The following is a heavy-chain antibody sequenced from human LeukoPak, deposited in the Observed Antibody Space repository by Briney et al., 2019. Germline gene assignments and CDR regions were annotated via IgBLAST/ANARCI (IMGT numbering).Heavy chain of an antibody. Sequence: PGGSLRLSCAASGFTFDDYGMSWARQVPGKGLEWVSGINWNGDTTTYGDSVKGRFTISRDNAKKSLYLQMNSLRAEDTAFYYCARAYSYGYGYFDHWGQGTLVTVSS. D-gene: IGHD5-18*01. CDR1: GFTFDDYG. J-gene: IGHJ4*02. CDR2: INWNGDTT. CDR3: ARAYSYGYGYFDH. V-gene: IGHV3-20*04.